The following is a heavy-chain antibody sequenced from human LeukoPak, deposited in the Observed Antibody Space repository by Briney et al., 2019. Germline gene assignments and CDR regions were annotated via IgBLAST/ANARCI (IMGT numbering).Heavy chain of an antibody. CDR1: GFTFRNYT. D-gene: IGHD5-18*01. Sequence: PGGSLRLSCAASGFTFRNYTMTWVRQAPGKGLEWVSAISGSGGSTYYADSVKGRFTISRDNVKNLLSLQMNSLRVEDTAIYFCAGGPGWIHDYWGQGTLVAVSS. J-gene: IGHJ4*02. CDR2: ISGSGGST. V-gene: IGHV3-23*01. CDR3: AGGPGWIHDY.